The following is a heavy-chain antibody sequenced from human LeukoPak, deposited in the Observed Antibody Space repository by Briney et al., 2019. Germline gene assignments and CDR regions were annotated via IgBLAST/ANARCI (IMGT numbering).Heavy chain of an antibody. V-gene: IGHV3-9*01. CDR3: AKDSFLYSSSWYYFHY. J-gene: IGHJ4*02. CDR1: GFTFDDYA. Sequence: PGGSLRLSCAASGFTFDDYAMHWVRQAPGKGLEWVSGISWNSGSIGYADSVKGRFTISRDNAKNSLYLQMNSLRAEDTALYYCAKDSFLYSSSWYYFHYWGQGTLVTVSS. CDR2: ISWNSGSI. D-gene: IGHD6-13*01.